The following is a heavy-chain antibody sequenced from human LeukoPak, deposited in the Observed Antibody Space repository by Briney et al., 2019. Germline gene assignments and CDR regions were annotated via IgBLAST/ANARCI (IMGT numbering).Heavy chain of an antibody. CDR1: GGSVNGYY. D-gene: IGHD1-7*01. Sequence: SETLSLTCTVSGGSVNGYYWNWIRQAPGKGLEWIGFIHYSGLTVYSPSLQSRVSMSVDASRNQFSLDLSSVTAADTALYYCARDPPEDEWNSLDSWGQGILVTVSS. CDR2: IHYSGLT. V-gene: IGHV4-59*02. CDR3: ARDPPEDEWNSLDS. J-gene: IGHJ4*02.